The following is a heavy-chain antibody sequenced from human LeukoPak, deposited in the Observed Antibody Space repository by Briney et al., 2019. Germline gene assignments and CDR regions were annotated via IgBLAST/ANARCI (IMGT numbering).Heavy chain of an antibody. Sequence: TSETLSLTCTVSGGSISSSSYYWGWIRQPPGKGLEWIGSIYYSGITYYNPSLKSRVTISVDTSKNQFSLKLSSVTAADTAVYYCARSGSYSFWFDPWGQGTLVTVSS. D-gene: IGHD1-26*01. CDR1: GGSISSSSYY. J-gene: IGHJ5*02. CDR3: ARSGSYSFWFDP. CDR2: IYYSGIT. V-gene: IGHV4-39*01.